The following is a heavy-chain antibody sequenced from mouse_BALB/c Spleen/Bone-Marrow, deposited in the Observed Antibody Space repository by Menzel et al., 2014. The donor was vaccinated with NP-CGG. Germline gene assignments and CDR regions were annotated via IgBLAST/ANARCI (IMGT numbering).Heavy chain of an antibody. D-gene: IGHD2-3*01. CDR2: ILPGSGST. CDR3: ARSDGYYYAMDY. J-gene: IGHJ4*01. Sequence: QVQLKESGAELMKPGASVKISCKATGYTFSSYWIEWVKQRPGHGLEWIGEILPGSGSTNYNEKFKGKATFTADTSSNTAYMQLSSLTSEDSAVYYCARSDGYYYAMDYWSQGTSVTVSS. CDR1: GYTFSSYW. V-gene: IGHV1-9*01.